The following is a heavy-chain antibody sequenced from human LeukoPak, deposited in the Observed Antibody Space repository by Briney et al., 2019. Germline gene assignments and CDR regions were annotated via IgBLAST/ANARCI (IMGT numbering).Heavy chain of an antibody. V-gene: IGHV3-7*01. J-gene: IGHJ4*02. Sequence: GESLRLSCAASGFTFSSYWMSWVRQAPGKGLEWVANIKPDGSEKYYVDSVEGRFTISRDNAKNSLYLQMNSLRAEDTAVYYCARPTYYYDSSGYSDYWGQGTLVTVSS. CDR2: IKPDGSEK. CDR3: ARPTYYYDSSGYSDY. D-gene: IGHD3-22*01. CDR1: GFTFSSYW.